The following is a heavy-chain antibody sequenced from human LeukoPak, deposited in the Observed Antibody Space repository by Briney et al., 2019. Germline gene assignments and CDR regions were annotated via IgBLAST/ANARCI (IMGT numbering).Heavy chain of an antibody. CDR3: ARALGYYYYYYMDV. D-gene: IGHD3-16*01. CDR1: GFTFSSYA. CDR2: ISSSSSYI. V-gene: IGHV3-21*01. J-gene: IGHJ6*03. Sequence: AGGSLRLSCAASGFTFSSYAMSWVRQAPGKGLEWVSSISSSSSYIYYADSVKGRFTISRDNAKNSLYLQMNSLRAEDTAVYYCARALGYYYYYYMDVWGKGTTVTVSS.